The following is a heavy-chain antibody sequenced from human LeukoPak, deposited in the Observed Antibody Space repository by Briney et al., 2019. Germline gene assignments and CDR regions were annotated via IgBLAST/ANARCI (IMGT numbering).Heavy chain of an antibody. V-gene: IGHV1-18*01. D-gene: IGHD6-19*01. CDR1: GYTYTNYG. CDR3: ASSSSGWEQRAPFDY. J-gene: IGHJ4*02. Sequence: ASVKVSCKASGYTYTNYGIGWVRQAPGQGLEWMGWISAYYGDTKYAEKVQGRVTMTKERSTGTAYMELRKLRSDDTAVYYCASSSSGWEQRAPFDYWGQGTQVTVSS. CDR2: ISAYYGDT.